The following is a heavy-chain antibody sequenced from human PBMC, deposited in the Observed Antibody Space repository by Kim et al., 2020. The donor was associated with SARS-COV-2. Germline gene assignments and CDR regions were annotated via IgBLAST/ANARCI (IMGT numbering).Heavy chain of an antibody. J-gene: IGHJ6*02. CDR2: ISSSGSTI. Sequence: GGSLRLSCAASGFTFSSYEMNWVRQAPGKGLEWVSYISSSGSTIYYADSVKGRFTISRDNAKNSLYLQMNSLRAEDTAVYYCARDQGSSTSYYYYYGMDVWGQGTTVTVSS. CDR3: ARDQGSSTSYYYYYGMDV. CDR1: GFTFSSYE. D-gene: IGHD6-6*01. V-gene: IGHV3-48*03.